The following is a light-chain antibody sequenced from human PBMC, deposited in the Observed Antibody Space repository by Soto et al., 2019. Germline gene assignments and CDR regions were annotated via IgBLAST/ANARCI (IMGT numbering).Light chain of an antibody. CDR3: SSHASRSTLI. CDR1: SSDIGAYNH. CDR2: DVS. Sequence: QSALTQPASVSGSPGQSITISCTGTSSDIGAYNHVSWYQQHPGEAPKVMIYDVSYRPSGVSSRFSGSRSGYTTSLTISGLQAEDEAHYYCSSHASRSTLIFGGGTKLTVL. V-gene: IGLV2-14*03. J-gene: IGLJ2*01.